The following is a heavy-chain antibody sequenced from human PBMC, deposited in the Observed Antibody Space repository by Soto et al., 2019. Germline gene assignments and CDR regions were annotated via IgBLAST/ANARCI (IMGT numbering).Heavy chain of an antibody. J-gene: IGHJ4*02. CDR1: AFTCNTHW. CDR2: IYFDGITT. V-gene: IGHV3-74*01. CDR3: ARGGAMGVDY. Sequence: GGSLRLPCTASAFTCNTHWMHWVRQAPGKGLVWVSRIYFDGITTNYADSVKGRLTVSRDNAKNTVYLHVNTLRDEDTAVYYCARGGAMGVDYWGQGTLVAVSS. D-gene: IGHD1-26*01.